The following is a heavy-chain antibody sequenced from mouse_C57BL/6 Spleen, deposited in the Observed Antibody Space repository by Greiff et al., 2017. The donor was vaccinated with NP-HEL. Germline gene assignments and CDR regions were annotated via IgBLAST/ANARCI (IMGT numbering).Heavy chain of an antibody. CDR3: ARDYSNYVDY. CDR1: GYAFSSSW. J-gene: IGHJ2*01. D-gene: IGHD2-5*01. Sequence: LQESGPELVKPGASVKISCKASGYAFSSSWMNWVKQRPGKGLEWIGRIYPGDGDTNYNGKFKGKATLTADKSSSTAYMQLSSLTSEDSAVYFCARDYSNYVDYWGQGTTLTVSS. V-gene: IGHV1-82*01. CDR2: IYPGDGDT.